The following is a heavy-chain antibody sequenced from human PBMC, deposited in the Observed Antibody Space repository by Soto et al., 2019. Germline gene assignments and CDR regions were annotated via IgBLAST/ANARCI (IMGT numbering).Heavy chain of an antibody. CDR3: ARENHAKFDY. CDR2: IAQDGAEK. J-gene: IGHJ4*02. Sequence: GGSLRLSCAASGFTFSTYWMSWVRQAPGKGLEWVASIAQDGAEKHYVDSVKGRFTISKDNAKNSLYLQVDSLRVEDTAVYYCARENHAKFDYWGQGTLVTVSS. V-gene: IGHV3-7*01. CDR1: GFTFSTYW.